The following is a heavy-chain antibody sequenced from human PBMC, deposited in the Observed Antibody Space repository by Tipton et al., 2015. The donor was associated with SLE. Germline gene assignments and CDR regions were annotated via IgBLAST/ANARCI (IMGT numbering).Heavy chain of an antibody. V-gene: IGHV1-69*05. CDR3: AREPYCSSTSGYTGGAFDI. CDR2: IIPLFGTA. CDR1: GGTFSSYA. Sequence: QLVQSGAEVKKPGSSVKVSCKASGGTFSSYAISWVRQAPGQGLEWMGGIIPLFGTANYTQKFQGRVTITTDESTSTAYMELSSLRSEDTAMYYCAREPYCSSTSGYTGGAFDIWGQGTMVTVSS. D-gene: IGHD2-2*02. J-gene: IGHJ3*02.